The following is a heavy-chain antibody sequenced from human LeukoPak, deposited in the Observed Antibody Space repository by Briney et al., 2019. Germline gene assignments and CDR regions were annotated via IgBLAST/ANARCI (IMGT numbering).Heavy chain of an antibody. V-gene: IGHV3-30*02. CDR2: IRYDGSNK. CDR3: AKDQQLLGGRGYFDY. D-gene: IGHD3-16*01. CDR1: GFTFSSYG. J-gene: IGHJ4*02. Sequence: GGSLRLSCAASGFTFSSYGMHWVRQAPGKGLEWVAFIRYDGSNKYYADSVKGRFTISRDNSKNTLYLQMNSLRAEDTAVYYCAKDQQLLGGRGYFDYWGQGTLVTVSS.